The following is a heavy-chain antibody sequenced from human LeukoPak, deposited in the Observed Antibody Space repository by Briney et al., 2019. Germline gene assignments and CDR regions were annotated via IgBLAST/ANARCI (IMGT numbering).Heavy chain of an antibody. CDR2: IDHSGAT. V-gene: IGHV4-34*01. D-gene: IGHD3-22*01. CDR1: GLTFSSYW. CDR3: AKAPYLSSGS. Sequence: GSLRLSCAASGLTFSSYWMSWIRQPPGKGLEWVGEIDHSGATNYNPSLRSRVTISLDTSKNQFSLTLSSITAADTAVYYCAKAPYLSSGSWGQGIMVTVSS. J-gene: IGHJ3*01.